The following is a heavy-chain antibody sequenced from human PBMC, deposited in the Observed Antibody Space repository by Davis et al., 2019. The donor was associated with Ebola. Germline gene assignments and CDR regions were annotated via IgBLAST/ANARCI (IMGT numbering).Heavy chain of an antibody. CDR1: GFTFSSYA. CDR3: ARGRGLYGSHYYYGMDV. V-gene: IGHV3-23*01. J-gene: IGHJ6*02. Sequence: GESLKISCAASGFTFSSYAMSWVRQAPGKGLEWVSAISGSGGSTYYADSVKGRFTISRDNSKNTLYLQMNSLRAEDTAVYYCARGRGLYGSHYYYGMDVWGQGTTVTVSS. D-gene: IGHD3-10*01. CDR2: ISGSGGST.